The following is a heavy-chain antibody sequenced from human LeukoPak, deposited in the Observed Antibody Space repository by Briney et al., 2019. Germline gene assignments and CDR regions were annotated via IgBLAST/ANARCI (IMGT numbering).Heavy chain of an antibody. CDR1: GFTFSSYA. V-gene: IGHV3-23*01. Sequence: GGSLRLSCAASGFTFSSYAMSWVRQAPGKGLEWVSAISGSGGSTYYADSVKGRFTISRDNSKNTLYLQMNSLRAEDTAVYYCAKDLAYYDSSGPGEYWGQGTLVTVSS. CDR2: ISGSGGST. J-gene: IGHJ4*02. D-gene: IGHD3-22*01. CDR3: AKDLAYYDSSGPGEY.